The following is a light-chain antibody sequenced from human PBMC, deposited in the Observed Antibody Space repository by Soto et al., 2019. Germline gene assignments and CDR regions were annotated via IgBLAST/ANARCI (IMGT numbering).Light chain of an antibody. Sequence: EIVLTQSPGTLSLSPGERATLSCRASQSVSSSYLAWYQQKPGQAPRLLIYGASSRATGIPDRVSGSGSGTDFALTISRLEPGDFAVYYCQQYGSSRTFGQGTKLEIK. CDR2: GAS. V-gene: IGKV3-20*01. J-gene: IGKJ2*02. CDR3: QQYGSSRT. CDR1: QSVSSSY.